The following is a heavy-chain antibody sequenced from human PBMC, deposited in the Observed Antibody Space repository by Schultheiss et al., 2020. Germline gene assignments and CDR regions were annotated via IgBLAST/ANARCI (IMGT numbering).Heavy chain of an antibody. CDR1: GYSISSGYY. CDR3: ARGDIVVVPAAIGGRAWFDP. Sequence: SETLSLTCAVSGYSISSGYYWGWIRQPPGKGLEWIGEIYHGGNLHYNPSLKSRVTISVDTSKNQFSLKLSSVTAADTAVYYCARGDIVVVPAAIGGRAWFDPWGQGTLVTVSS. CDR2: IYHGGNL. J-gene: IGHJ5*02. V-gene: IGHV4-38-2*01. D-gene: IGHD2-2*01.